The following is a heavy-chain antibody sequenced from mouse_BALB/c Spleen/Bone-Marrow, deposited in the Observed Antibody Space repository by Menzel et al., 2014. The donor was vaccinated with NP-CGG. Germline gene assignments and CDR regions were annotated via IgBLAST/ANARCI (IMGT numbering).Heavy chain of an antibody. CDR2: INNGGGST. Sequence: EVMLVESGGGLVEPGGSLKLSCAASGFTFIAYTMSWVRQTPEKRLEWVAYINNGGGSTYYPDTVKGRFTISRDNAKNTLCLQMSSLKSEDTAMYYCARHGEERPVLAMDYWGQGTSVTVSS. V-gene: IGHV5-12-2*01. D-gene: IGHD2-14*01. J-gene: IGHJ4*01. CDR3: ARHGEERPVLAMDY. CDR1: GFTFIAYT.